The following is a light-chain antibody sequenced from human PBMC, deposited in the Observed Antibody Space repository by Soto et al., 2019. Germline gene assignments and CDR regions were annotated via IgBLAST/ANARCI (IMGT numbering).Light chain of an antibody. CDR2: FGS. V-gene: IGKV2-28*01. Sequence: DIVMTQSPLSLPVTPGEPASISCRSSQSLLHSNGYNCLDWYLQKPGQSPQILIYFGSNRASGVADRFSGSGSGTDFTLKISRVEAEDVGVYYGMQALQTPRTLGGGTNVEIK. CDR3: MQALQTPRT. J-gene: IGKJ4*01. CDR1: QSLLHSNGYNC.